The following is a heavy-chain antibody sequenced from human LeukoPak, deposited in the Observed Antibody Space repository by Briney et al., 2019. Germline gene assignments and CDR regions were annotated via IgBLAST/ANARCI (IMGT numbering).Heavy chain of an antibody. CDR1: GYTFTSYY. CDR2: INPSGGST. CDR3: AGSGSYPYYFDY. Sequence: GASVTVSCTSSGYTFTSYYMHWVRQAPGQGLEWMGIINPSGGSTSYAQKFQGRVTMTRDMSTSTVYMELSSLRSEDTAVYYCAGSGSYPYYFDYWGQGTLVTHSS. J-gene: IGHJ4*02. D-gene: IGHD3-10*01. V-gene: IGHV1-46*01.